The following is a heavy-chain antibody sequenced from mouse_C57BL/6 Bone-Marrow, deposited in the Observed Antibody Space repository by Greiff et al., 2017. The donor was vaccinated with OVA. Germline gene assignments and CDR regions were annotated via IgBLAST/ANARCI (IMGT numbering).Heavy chain of an antibody. CDR3: ERCDGYYVGVYYAMDY. Sequence: VQLQQPGAELVMPGASVKLSCKASGYTFTSYWMPWVKQRPGQGLEWIGAIDPSDSYTNYNQKFKGKSTLTVDKSSSTAYMQLSSLTSEDAAVYYCERCDGYYVGVYYAMDYWGQGTSVTVSS. CDR2: IDPSDSYT. CDR1: GYTFTSYW. D-gene: IGHD2-3*01. J-gene: IGHJ4*01. V-gene: IGHV1-69*01.